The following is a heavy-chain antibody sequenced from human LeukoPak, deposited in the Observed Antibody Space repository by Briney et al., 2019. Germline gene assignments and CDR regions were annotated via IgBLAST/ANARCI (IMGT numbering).Heavy chain of an antibody. CDR3: ARGVRYYGDPACFDY. CDR1: GGSFSGYY. V-gene: IGHV4-34*01. J-gene: IGHJ4*02. CDR2: INHSGST. D-gene: IGHD4-17*01. Sequence: PSETLSLTCAVYGGSFSGYYWSWIRQPPGKGLEWIGEINHSGSTNYNPSLKSRVTISVDTSKNQFSLKLSSVTAADTAAYYCARGVRYYGDPACFDYWGQGTLVTVSS.